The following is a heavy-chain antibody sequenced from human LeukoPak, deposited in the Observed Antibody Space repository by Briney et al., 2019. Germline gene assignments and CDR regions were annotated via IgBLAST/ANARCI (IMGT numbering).Heavy chain of an antibody. CDR3: ARAWDDILTD. J-gene: IGHJ4*02. CDR2: IYYSGST. CDR1: GYSISSGYY. D-gene: IGHD3-9*01. V-gene: IGHV4-61*01. Sequence: SETLSLTCTVSGYSISSGYYWGWIRQPPGKGLEWIGYIYYSGSTNYNPSLKSRVTISVDTSKNQFSLKLSSVTAADTAVYYCARAWDDILTDWGQGTLVTVSS.